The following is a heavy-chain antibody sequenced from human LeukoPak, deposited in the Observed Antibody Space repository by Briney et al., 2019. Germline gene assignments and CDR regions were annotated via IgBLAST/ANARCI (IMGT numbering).Heavy chain of an antibody. CDR2: ISQSGGS. J-gene: IGHJ6*03. CDR1: GYSISSGYY. CDR3: ARVPNYIRPYHYMDV. D-gene: IGHD5-24*01. V-gene: IGHV4-38-2*01. Sequence: PSETLSLTCAVSGYSISSGYYWGWIRQSPGRGLEWIGSISQSGGSSYNPSLKSRVTTTVDTSNNQFSLNLSSVTASDTAVYFCARVPNYIRPYHYMDVWGKGTLVIVSS.